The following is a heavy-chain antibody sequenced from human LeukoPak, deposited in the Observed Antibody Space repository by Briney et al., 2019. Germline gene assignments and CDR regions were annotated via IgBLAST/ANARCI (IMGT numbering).Heavy chain of an antibody. D-gene: IGHD3-3*01. J-gene: IGHJ4*02. Sequence: GGPLRLLCGPSGFTLSRYGMHWVRQAPGRGLEWVAIISNDGSRKYYAHSVEGRFTISRDNSKNTLYLQMDSLRAEDTAFYYCARDRAWNYFDYWGQGTLVTASS. V-gene: IGHV3-30*03. CDR1: GFTLSRYG. CDR3: ARDRAWNYFDY. CDR2: ISNDGSRK.